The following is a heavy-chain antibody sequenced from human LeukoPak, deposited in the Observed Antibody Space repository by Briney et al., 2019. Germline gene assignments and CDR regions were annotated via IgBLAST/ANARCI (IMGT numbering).Heavy chain of an antibody. Sequence: KPSETLSLTCDVSGGSFSSYSWNWIRQPPGKGLEWIAEISYAGNTHTGSTSYSASLKSRVTISVDTPKNQFSLHLSSVTAADAGVYYCARGFSGIWEFDSWGQGTLVTVSS. CDR3: ARGFSGIWEFDS. V-gene: IGHV4-34*01. CDR2: ISYAGNTHTGST. D-gene: IGHD1-14*01. CDR1: GGSFSSYS. J-gene: IGHJ4*02.